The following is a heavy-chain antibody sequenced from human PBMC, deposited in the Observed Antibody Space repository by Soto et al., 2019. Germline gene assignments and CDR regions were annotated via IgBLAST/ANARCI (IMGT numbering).Heavy chain of an antibody. V-gene: IGHV4-30-4*01. CDR3: ARVRGVTYFDY. D-gene: IGHD3-10*01. CDR1: GGSISSGDYY. CDR2: IYYSGST. Sequence: QVQLQESGPGLVKPSQTLSLTCTVSGGSISSGDYYWSWIRQPPGKGLEWIGYIYYSGSTYYNPSHKSGLTISVDTSKNQFSLKLTSVTAADTAVYYCARVRGVTYFDYWGQGTLVTVSS. J-gene: IGHJ4*02.